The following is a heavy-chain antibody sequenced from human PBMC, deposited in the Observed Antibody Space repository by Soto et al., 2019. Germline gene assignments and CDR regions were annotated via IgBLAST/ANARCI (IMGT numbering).Heavy chain of an antibody. CDR3: ARAGASGYDYVGGAFDI. CDR2: IIPIFGTA. Sequence: GASVKVSCKASGGTFSSYAISWVRQAPGQGLEWMGGIIPIFGTANYAQKFQGRVTITADKSTSTAYMELSSLRSEDTAVYYCARAGASGYDYVGGAFDIWGQGTMVTVSS. CDR1: GGTFSSYA. J-gene: IGHJ3*02. D-gene: IGHD5-12*01. V-gene: IGHV1-69*06.